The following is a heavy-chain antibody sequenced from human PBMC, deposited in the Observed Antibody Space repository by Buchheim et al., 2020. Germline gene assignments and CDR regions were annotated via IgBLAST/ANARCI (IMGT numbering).Heavy chain of an antibody. Sequence: EVQLLESGGGLVQPGGSLRLSCAASGFTFSNYAMSWVRQAPGKWLEWVSVISVSGATTYYAYSVKGRFTISRDNSKKSLYLQMNSLIVEDTAIYYCAKNDWGGSGWYADYWGQGTL. J-gene: IGHJ4*02. D-gene: IGHD6-19*01. V-gene: IGHV3-23*01. CDR3: AKNDWGGSGWYADY. CDR1: GFTFSNYA. CDR2: ISVSGATT.